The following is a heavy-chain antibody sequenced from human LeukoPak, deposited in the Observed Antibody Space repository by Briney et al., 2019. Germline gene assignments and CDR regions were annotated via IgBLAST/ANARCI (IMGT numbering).Heavy chain of an antibody. J-gene: IGHJ4*02. CDR2: MNPNSGNT. V-gene: IGHV1-8*01. Sequence: ASVKVSCKASGYTFTSYDINWVRQATGQGLEWMGWMNPNSGNTGYAQKFQGRVTMTRNTSISTAYMELSSLRSEDTAVYYCARGSIAAEGLGYWGQGTLVTVSS. D-gene: IGHD6-13*01. CDR1: GYTFTSYD. CDR3: ARGSIAAEGLGY.